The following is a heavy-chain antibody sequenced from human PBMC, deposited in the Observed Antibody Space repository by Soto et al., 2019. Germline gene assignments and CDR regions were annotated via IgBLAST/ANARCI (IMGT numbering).Heavy chain of an antibody. D-gene: IGHD1-26*01. CDR1: GFIFGYAW. J-gene: IGHJ4*02. Sequence: GGSLRLSCAGSGFIFGYAWLSWVRQSPGKGLEWVGRVKRKSDGETTDYAAPVTGGFTISRDDSKPTVYLQMNSLKIGDTGIYYCVAGSPFEYWGQGTLVTVSS. CDR2: VKRKSDGETT. V-gene: IGHV3-15*05. CDR3: VAGSPFEY.